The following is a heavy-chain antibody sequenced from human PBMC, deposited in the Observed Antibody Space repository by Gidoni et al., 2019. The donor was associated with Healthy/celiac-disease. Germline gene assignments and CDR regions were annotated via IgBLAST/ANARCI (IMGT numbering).Heavy chain of an antibody. CDR3: ARTNDYGGKPFDY. CDR2: ILSKDEK. D-gene: IGHD4-17*01. Sequence: QVTLKESGPVLVRPTETLSLTCTVSGFSLSNASMGVSWIRHPPGKALEWLAHILSKDEKSYSTSLKSRLTIYKDTSKSQVVLTMTNMDHVDTAKYYCARTNDYGGKPFDYWGQGTLVNVSS. J-gene: IGHJ4*02. V-gene: IGHV2-26*01. CDR1: GFSLSNASMG.